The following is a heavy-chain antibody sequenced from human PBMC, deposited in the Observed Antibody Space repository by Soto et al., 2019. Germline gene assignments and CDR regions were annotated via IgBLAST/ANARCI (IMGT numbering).Heavy chain of an antibody. J-gene: IGHJ6*02. V-gene: IGHV4-59*01. Sequence: SETLSLTCTVSGGSISSYYWSWIRQPPGKGLEWIGYIYYSGSTNYNTSLKSRVTISVDTSKNQFSLKLSSVTAADTAVYYCAGLYCSSTSCYYPYYYYGMDVWGQGTTVTVSS. CDR2: IYYSGST. CDR1: GGSISSYY. CDR3: AGLYCSSTSCYYPYYYYGMDV. D-gene: IGHD2-2*01.